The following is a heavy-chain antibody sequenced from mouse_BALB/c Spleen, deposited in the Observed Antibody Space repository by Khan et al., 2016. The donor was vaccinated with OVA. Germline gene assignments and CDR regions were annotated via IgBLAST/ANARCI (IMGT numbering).Heavy chain of an antibody. CDR2: IDAPNGKT. Sequence: VQLQESGAELVKSGATVKLSCTTSGLNIKDTYMHLLKQWPEQGLEWIGRIDAPNGKTKYDPKFKGKAAITSDTSSNTAYLQLSSLQSEDTAVYYCARMARKWGQGTTLTVSS. CDR3: ARMARK. J-gene: IGHJ2*01. V-gene: IGHV14-3*02. CDR1: GLNIKDTY.